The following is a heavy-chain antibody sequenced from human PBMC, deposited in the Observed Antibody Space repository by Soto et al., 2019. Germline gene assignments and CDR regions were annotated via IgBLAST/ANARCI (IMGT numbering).Heavy chain of an antibody. CDR2: INPNSGCT. V-gene: IGHV1-2*04. D-gene: IGHD2-15*01. CDR1: GYTFTGYY. J-gene: IGHJ3*02. CDR3: AKGKRVVVAATLFAFAI. Sequence: QVQLVQSGAEVKKPGASVKFSCKASGYTFTGYYMHWVRQAPGQGLEWMGWINPNSGCTNYAQKLQGWGTMNRDPSISTAYVEMSRRRSDVTAVYYCAKGKRVVVAATLFAFAIWGQGTMVTVSP.